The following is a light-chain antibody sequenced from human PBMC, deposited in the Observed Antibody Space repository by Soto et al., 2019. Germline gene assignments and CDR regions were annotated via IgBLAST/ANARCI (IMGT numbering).Light chain of an antibody. Sequence: DVVMTQSPLSLPVTPGQPASISCRSNQSLVHSDGIAYFSWFQQRPGRSPRRLIYKVSNRDSGVPARFSGSGSGTDFALKISRVEAEDVGVYYCMQGTHWPITFGQGTRPEIK. V-gene: IGKV2-30*02. CDR2: KVS. CDR1: QSLVHSDGIAY. J-gene: IGKJ5*01. CDR3: MQGTHWPIT.